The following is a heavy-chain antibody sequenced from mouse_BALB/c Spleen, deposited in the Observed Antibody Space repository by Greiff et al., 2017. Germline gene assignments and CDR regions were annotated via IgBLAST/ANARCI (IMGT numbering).Heavy chain of an antibody. Sequence: VHVKQSGPELVKPGASVKISCKASGYSFTGYFMNWVKQSHGKSLEWIGRINPYNGDTFYNQKFKGKATLTVDKSSSTAHMELLSLTSEDSAVYYCGRTGHYYGYDAMDYWGQGTSVTVSS. D-gene: IGHD1-2*01. J-gene: IGHJ4*01. CDR2: INPYNGDT. CDR3: GRTGHYYGYDAMDY. V-gene: IGHV1-37*01. CDR1: GYSFTGYF.